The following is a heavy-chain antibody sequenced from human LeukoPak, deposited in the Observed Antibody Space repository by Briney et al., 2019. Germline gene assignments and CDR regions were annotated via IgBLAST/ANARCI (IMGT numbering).Heavy chain of an antibody. CDR3: AKTVSGSYSYQGGDY. J-gene: IGHJ4*02. CDR1: GGSISSGGYY. Sequence: SQTLSLTCTVSGGSISSGGYYWSWIRQHPGKGLEWIGYIYYSGSTYYNPSLKSRVTISVDTSKNQFSLKLSSVTAADTAVYYCAKTVSGSYSYQGGDYWGQGTLVTVSS. CDR2: IYYSGST. D-gene: IGHD3-10*01. V-gene: IGHV4-31*03.